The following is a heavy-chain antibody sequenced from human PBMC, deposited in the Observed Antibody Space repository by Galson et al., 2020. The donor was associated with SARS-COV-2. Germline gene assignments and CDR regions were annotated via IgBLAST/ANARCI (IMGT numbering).Heavy chain of an antibody. CDR2: VYYRGNT. D-gene: IGHD1-20*01. Sequence: SETLSLTCAVSGGSVSSRGYYWGWIRQPPGKGLDWIGSVYYRGNTYYSPSLKRRITISVDTSKNQVSLRLSSVTAADTAVYYCARHGFREITNSPHYYYGIDVWGQGTTVTVSS. J-gene: IGHJ6*02. CDR1: GGSVSSRGYY. V-gene: IGHV4-39*01. CDR3: ARHGFREITNSPHYYYGIDV.